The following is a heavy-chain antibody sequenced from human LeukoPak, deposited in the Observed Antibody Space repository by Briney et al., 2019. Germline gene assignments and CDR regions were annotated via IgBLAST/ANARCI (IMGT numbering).Heavy chain of an antibody. D-gene: IGHD2-2*01. CDR3: ARVVWDGVIVAVQPAATPGSIDY. J-gene: IGHJ4*02. Sequence: SETLSLTCAVYSGSFSGYYWSWIRQPPGKGLEWIGEVNHSGSTNYSPSLKSRVTMSVDTSKNQFSLNLSSVTAADTAVYYCARVVWDGVIVAVQPAATPGSIDYWGQGTLVTVSS. CDR1: SGSFSGYY. V-gene: IGHV4-34*01. CDR2: VNHSGST.